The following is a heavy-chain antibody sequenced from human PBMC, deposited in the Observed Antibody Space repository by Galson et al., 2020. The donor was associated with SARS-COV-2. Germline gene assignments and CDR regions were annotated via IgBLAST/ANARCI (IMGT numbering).Heavy chain of an antibody. V-gene: IGHV1-18*01. CDR3: ARWFGVVIIPHYYYMDV. CDR1: GYTFTSYG. J-gene: IGHJ6*03. D-gene: IGHD3-3*01. Sequence: ASVKVSCKASGYTFTSYGISWVRQAPGQGLEWMGWISAYNGNTNYAQKLQGRVTMTTDTSTSTAYMELRSLRSDDTAVYYCARWFGVVIIPHYYYMDVCGKGTTVTVSS. CDR2: ISAYNGNT.